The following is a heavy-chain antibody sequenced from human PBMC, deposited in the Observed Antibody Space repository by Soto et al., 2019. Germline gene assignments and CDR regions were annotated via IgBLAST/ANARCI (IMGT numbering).Heavy chain of an antibody. D-gene: IGHD6-19*01. J-gene: IGHJ4*02. Sequence: GGSLRLSCLVSGFTFSCYIMAWVRQSPGRGLEWVASISSRSTNIDYADSVKGRFTISRDNAKNLVSLQMSSLRGEDTALYYCAKFTEPGYSSIWYYFEYWGQGTPVTVSS. CDR1: GFTFSCYI. V-gene: IGHV3-21*06. CDR3: AKFTEPGYSSIWYYFEY. CDR2: ISSRSTNI.